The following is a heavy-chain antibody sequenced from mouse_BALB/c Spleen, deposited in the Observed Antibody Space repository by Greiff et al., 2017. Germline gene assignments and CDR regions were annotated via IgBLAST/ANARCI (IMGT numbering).Heavy chain of an antibody. CDR2: ISSGGSYT. D-gene: IGHD2-10*01. CDR1: GFTFSSYA. Sequence: EVKLMESGGGLVKPGGSLKLSCAASGFTFSSYAMFWVRQSPEKRLEWVAEISSGGSYTYYPDTVTGRFTIPGDNAKNTLYLEISSLRSEDTAMYYCARPSYGNYRYAMDYWGQGTSVTVSS. V-gene: IGHV5-9-4*01. J-gene: IGHJ4*01. CDR3: ARPSYGNYRYAMDY.